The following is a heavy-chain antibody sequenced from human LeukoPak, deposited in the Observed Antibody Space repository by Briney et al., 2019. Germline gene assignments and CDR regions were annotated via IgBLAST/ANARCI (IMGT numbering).Heavy chain of an antibody. CDR3: ATGLCVGYCFNWFDP. D-gene: IGHD2-15*01. CDR2: FDPEDGET. V-gene: IGHV1-24*01. J-gene: IGHJ5*02. Sequence: ASVKVSCKVSGYTLTELSMHWVRQAPGKGLEWMGGFDPEDGETIYAQKFQGRVTMTEDTSTDTAYMELSSLRSEDTAVYYCATGLCVGYCFNWFDPWGQGTLVTVSS. CDR1: GYTLTELS.